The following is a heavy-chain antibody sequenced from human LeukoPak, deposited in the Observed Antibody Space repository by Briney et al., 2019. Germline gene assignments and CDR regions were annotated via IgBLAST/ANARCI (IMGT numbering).Heavy chain of an antibody. D-gene: IGHD6-19*01. CDR1: GGSFSGYY. CDR2: IYYSGST. J-gene: IGHJ6*02. V-gene: IGHV4-59*12. Sequence: SETLSLTCTVSGGSFSGYYWSWIRQPPGKGLEWIGYIYYSGSTNYNPSLKSRVTISVDKSKNQFSLKLSSVTAADTAVYYCARATQWLDYYYGMDVWGQGTTVTVSS. CDR3: ARATQWLDYYYGMDV.